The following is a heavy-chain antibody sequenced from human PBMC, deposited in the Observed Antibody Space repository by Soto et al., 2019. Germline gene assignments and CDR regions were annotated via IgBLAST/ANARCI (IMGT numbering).Heavy chain of an antibody. CDR3: ARGRYWDY. CDR1: GYDFTTYG. Sequence: QVHLVQSGAEVKKPGASVKVSCKGSGYDFTTYGITWVRQAPGQGLEWMAWISAHNGNTDYAQKLQGRVTVTRDTSTSTAYMELRSLRSDDTAVYYCARGRYWDYWGQGALFTVSS. V-gene: IGHV1-18*01. CDR2: ISAHNGNT. D-gene: IGHD2-8*02. J-gene: IGHJ4*02.